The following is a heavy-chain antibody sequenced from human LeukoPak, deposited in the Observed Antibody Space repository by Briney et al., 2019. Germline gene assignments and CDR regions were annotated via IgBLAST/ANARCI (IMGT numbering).Heavy chain of an antibody. J-gene: IGHJ3*02. CDR2: INSDGSST. V-gene: IGHV3-74*01. CDR3: ARRIVTYYYDSSGSLDAFDI. Sequence: PGGSLRLSCAASGFTFSSYWMHWVRQAPGKGLVWVSRINSDGSSTSYADSVKGRFTISRDNAKNTLYLQMNSLRAEDTAVNYCARRIVTYYYDSSGSLDAFDIWGQGTMVTVSS. D-gene: IGHD3-22*01. CDR1: GFTFSSYW.